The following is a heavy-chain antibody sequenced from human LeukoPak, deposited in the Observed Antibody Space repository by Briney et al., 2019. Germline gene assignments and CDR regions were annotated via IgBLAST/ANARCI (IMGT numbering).Heavy chain of an antibody. Sequence: SETLSLTCAVYGGSFSGYYWSWIRQPPGKGLEWIGEINHSGSTNYNPSLKSRVTISVDTSKNQSSLKLSSVTAADTAVYYCAREVAGSADYWGQGTLVTVSS. CDR1: GGSFSGYY. V-gene: IGHV4-34*01. J-gene: IGHJ4*02. CDR2: INHSGST. CDR3: AREVAGSADY.